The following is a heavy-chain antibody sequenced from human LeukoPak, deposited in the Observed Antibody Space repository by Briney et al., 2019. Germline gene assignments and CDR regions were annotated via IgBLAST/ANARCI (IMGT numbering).Heavy chain of an antibody. D-gene: IGHD5-24*01. CDR2: IYYSGST. CDR1: GASMNYYY. CDR3: ARDYDTTRDKGCFDY. J-gene: IGHJ4*02. V-gene: IGHV4-59*01. Sequence: SETLSLTCTVSGASMNYYYWSWLRQPPGKGLEWIGFIYYSGSTNYNPSLKSGVTISVDTSKNQFSLKLSSVTAADTAVYYCARDYDTTRDKGCFDYWGQGTLVTVSS.